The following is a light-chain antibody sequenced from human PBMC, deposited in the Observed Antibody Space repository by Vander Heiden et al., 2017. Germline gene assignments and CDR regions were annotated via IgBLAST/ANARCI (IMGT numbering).Light chain of an antibody. V-gene: IGLV2-14*01. CDR2: DVS. CDR1: SSDVGGYNY. CDR3: SSYTSSSTMV. J-gene: IGLJ1*01. Sequence: QSALTQPASVSGSPGQSITISCTGTSSDVGGYNYVSWYQQHPGKAPKVMSYDVSNRPAGVSNRVAGSKSGNKASPTISGLQAEDEAYDDCSSYTSSSTMVCGTVTQVT.